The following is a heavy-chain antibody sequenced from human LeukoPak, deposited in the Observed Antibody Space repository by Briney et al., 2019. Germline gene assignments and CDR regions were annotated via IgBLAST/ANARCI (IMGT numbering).Heavy chain of an antibody. Sequence: KGRFTISRDDSKNTLYLQMNSLKTEDTAVYNCTTDGHEDIDAFDIWGQGTMVTVSS. J-gene: IGHJ3*02. CDR3: TTDGHEDIDAFDI. V-gene: IGHV3-15*01. D-gene: IGHD2-15*01.